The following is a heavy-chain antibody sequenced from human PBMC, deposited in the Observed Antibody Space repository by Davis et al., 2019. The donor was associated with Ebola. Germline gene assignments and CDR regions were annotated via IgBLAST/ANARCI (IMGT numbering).Heavy chain of an antibody. V-gene: IGHV3-48*03. CDR2: ISSSGSTI. Sequence: GESLKISCAASGFTFSSYEMNWVRQAPGKGLEWVSYISSSGSTIYYADSVKGRFTISRDNAKNSLYLQMNSLRAEDTAVYYCARDTMGQWPQMYYYYGIDVWGQGTTVTVSS. J-gene: IGHJ6*02. D-gene: IGHD3-10*01. CDR1: GFTFSSYE. CDR3: ARDTMGQWPQMYYYYGIDV.